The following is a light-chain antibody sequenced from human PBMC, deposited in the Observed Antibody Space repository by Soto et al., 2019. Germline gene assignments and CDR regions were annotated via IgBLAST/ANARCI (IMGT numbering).Light chain of an antibody. CDR3: QQYYTTLIT. Sequence: DIVMTQSPDSLAVSLGERATINCKSSQSVLYSSNNKNYLAWYKQKPGQPPKLFISWASTRESGVPDRFSGSGSGTNFTLTISSLQAEAVAVYYCQQYYTTLITFGQGTRLEIK. CDR2: WAS. J-gene: IGKJ5*01. V-gene: IGKV4-1*01. CDR1: QSVLYSSNNKNY.